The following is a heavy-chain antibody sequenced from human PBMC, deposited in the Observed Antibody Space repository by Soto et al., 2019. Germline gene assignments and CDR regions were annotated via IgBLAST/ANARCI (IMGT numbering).Heavy chain of an antibody. CDR1: GSTFSGDG. V-gene: IGHV3-30*18. CDR2: ISYDGGRK. D-gene: IGHD2-8*02. CDR3: AKGGGTGYDYYHYMDV. Sequence: QEQLVESGGRVVQPGRSLRLSCADSGSTFSGDGMHWVRQAPGKGLELVAEISYDGGRKYYADAVKGRFTIYRDNSKNTLSLQMKNLRTEDTALYYCAKGGGTGYDYYHYMDVWGKGTTVTVSS. J-gene: IGHJ6*03.